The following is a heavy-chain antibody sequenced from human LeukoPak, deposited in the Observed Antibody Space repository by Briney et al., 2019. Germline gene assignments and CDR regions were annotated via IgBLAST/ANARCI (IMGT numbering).Heavy chain of an antibody. CDR3: ARVSWFPGTSYYFMDV. Sequence: ETLSLTCTVHGEFFGGSYWNWIRQSPGKGLEWIGEINHSGNTNYNPSLKSRVTISVDTSQKQFSLRLSSVTAADTAVYYCARVSWFPGTSYYFMDVWGKGTTVTVSS. CDR1: GEFFGGSY. J-gene: IGHJ6*03. D-gene: IGHD1-1*01. V-gene: IGHV4-34*01. CDR2: INHSGNT.